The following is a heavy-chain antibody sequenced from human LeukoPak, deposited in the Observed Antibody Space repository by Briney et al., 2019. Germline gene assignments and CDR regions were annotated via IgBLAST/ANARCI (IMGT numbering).Heavy chain of an antibody. CDR3: ARDSWIRGYSYGPWGV. J-gene: IGHJ4*02. Sequence: GGSLRLSCAASGFTFSSYGMTWVRQAPGKGLEWVAVIGCDGSNKSYEDSVKGRFTISRDNSKSTLYLQMNSLRAEDTAVYYCARDSWIRGYSYGPWGVWGQGTLVTVFS. CDR1: GFTFSSYG. V-gene: IGHV3-33*01. D-gene: IGHD5-18*01. CDR2: IGCDGSNK.